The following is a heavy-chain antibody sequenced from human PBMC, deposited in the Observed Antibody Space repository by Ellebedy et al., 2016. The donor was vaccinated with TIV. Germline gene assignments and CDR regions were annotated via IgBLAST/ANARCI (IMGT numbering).Heavy chain of an antibody. J-gene: IGHJ4*02. CDR3: AKYRYYGSGSYSDY. CDR1: GFTFSSYA. Sequence: GESLKISCAASGFTFSSYALSWVRQAPGKGLGWVSAIRGSGGSTYDADSVKGRFTISSDNSKNTLYLQMNSLRAEDTAVYYCAKYRYYGSGSYSDYWGQGTLVTVSS. D-gene: IGHD3-10*01. CDR2: IRGSGGST. V-gene: IGHV3-23*01.